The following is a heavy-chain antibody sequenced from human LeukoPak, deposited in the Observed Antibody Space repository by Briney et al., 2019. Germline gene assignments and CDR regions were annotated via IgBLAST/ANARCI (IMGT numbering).Heavy chain of an antibody. CDR1: GFTFDDYA. CDR3: AKAGITIFGVVNLYYFDY. V-gene: IGHV3-9*01. J-gene: IGHJ4*02. CDR2: ISWNSGSI. Sequence: GGSLRLSCAASGFTFDDYAMHWVRHAPGKGVEWVSGISWNSGSIGYADSVKGRFTISRDNAKNSLYLQMNSLRAEDTALYYCAKAGITIFGVVNLYYFDYWGQGTLVTVSS. D-gene: IGHD3-3*01.